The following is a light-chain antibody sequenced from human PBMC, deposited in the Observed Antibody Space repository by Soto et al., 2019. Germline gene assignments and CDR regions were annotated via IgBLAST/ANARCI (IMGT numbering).Light chain of an antibody. J-gene: IGLJ2*01. Sequence: QSALTQPACVSGCPGQSITISCAGTRDDIGAYDYVSWYQQHPGNAPKLLVYEVTNRPSGVSDRFSGSKSGNTASLTISGLQAEDEADYYCNSYTNSSAVVFGGGTKVTVL. CDR1: RDDIGAYDY. CDR2: EVT. V-gene: IGLV2-14*01. CDR3: NSYTNSSAVV.